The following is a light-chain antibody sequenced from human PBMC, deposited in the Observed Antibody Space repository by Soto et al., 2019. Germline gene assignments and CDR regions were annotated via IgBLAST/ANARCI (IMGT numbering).Light chain of an antibody. CDR3: CSYAGRHVV. CDR2: EGS. V-gene: IGLV2-23*01. Sequence: QSALTQPASVSGSPGQSITISCTGTSSDVGSYNLVSWYQHHPGKAPKLMIYEGSKRPSRVSNRFSGSKSGNKASLTISGLQAEDEADYYCCSYAGRHVVFGGGTKLTVL. CDR1: SSDVGSYNL. J-gene: IGLJ2*01.